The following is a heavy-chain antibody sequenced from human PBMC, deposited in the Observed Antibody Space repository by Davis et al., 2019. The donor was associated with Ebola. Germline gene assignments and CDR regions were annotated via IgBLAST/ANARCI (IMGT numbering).Heavy chain of an antibody. J-gene: IGHJ2*01. Sequence: SLKISCAASGFTFSSYWMSWVRQAPGKGLEWVSGISWNSGSIGYADSVKGRFTISRDNAKNSLYLQMNSLRAEDTALYYCAKDKGDSSGYPPLWYFDLWGRGTLVTVSS. D-gene: IGHD3-22*01. CDR1: GFTFSSYW. CDR3: AKDKGDSSGYPPLWYFDL. V-gene: IGHV3-9*01. CDR2: ISWNSGSI.